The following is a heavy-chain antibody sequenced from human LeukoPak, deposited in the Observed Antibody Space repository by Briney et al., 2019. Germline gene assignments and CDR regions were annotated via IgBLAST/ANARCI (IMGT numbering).Heavy chain of an antibody. CDR2: IYSGGST. V-gene: IGHV3-66*01. J-gene: IGHJ4*02. CDR3: AKEYTAMAGDY. Sequence: GGSLRLSCAASGFTVSSNYMSWVRQAPGKGLEWVSVIYSGGSTDYADSVKGRFTISRDNSKNTLYLQMNSLRAEDTAVYYCAKEYTAMAGDYWGQGTLVTVSS. CDR1: GFTVSSNY. D-gene: IGHD5-18*01.